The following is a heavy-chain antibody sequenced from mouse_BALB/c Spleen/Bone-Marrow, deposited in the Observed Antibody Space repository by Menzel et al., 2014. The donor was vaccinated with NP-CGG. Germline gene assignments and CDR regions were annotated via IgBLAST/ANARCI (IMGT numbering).Heavy chain of an antibody. V-gene: IGHV14-3*02. D-gene: IGHD2-2*01. CDR3: ASYVYGYYFDY. CDR1: GFNIKDTY. CDR2: IDPANGNT. Sequence: EVKLMESGVELVKPGASVKLSCTASGFNIKDTYMHWVKQRPEQGLEWIGRIDPANGNTKYDPKFQGKATITADTSSNTAYLQLSSLTSEDTAVYYCASYVYGYYFDYWGQGTTLTVSS. J-gene: IGHJ2*01.